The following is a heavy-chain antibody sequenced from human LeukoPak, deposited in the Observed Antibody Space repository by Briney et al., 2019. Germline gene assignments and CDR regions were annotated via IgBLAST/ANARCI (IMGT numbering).Heavy chain of an antibody. J-gene: IGHJ6*03. CDR3: AKDRCSNGIGCLYYYMDV. CDR2: ISSNSENR. V-gene: IGHV3-9*01. Sequence: PGGSLRLSCAASGFTFDDYAMHWVRQAPGKGLEWVSGISSNSENRGYAESVKGRFSISRDNSKNTLYLQMNSLRAEDTAVYYCAKDRCSNGIGCLYYYMDVWGKGTTVTISS. D-gene: IGHD2-8*01. CDR1: GFTFDDYA.